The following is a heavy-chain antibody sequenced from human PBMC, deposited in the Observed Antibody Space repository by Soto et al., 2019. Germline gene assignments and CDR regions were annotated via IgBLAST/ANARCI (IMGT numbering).Heavy chain of an antibody. V-gene: IGHV4-39*01. CDR3: ARRTVNIRTFYSGLKTHCFDY. D-gene: IGHD6-19*01. Sequence: PSESLSLTCTVSGGSISSSSYYWGWIRQPPGKGLEWIGSIYYSGSTYYNPSLKSRVAISVDTSKNQFSLKLKSVTAADTAIYYCARRTVNIRTFYSGLKTHCFDYWGQGAPVNVSS. CDR1: GGSISSSSYY. CDR2: IYYSGST. J-gene: IGHJ4*02.